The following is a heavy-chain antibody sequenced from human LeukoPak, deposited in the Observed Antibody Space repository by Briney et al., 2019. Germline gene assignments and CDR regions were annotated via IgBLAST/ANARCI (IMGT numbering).Heavy chain of an antibody. D-gene: IGHD1-26*01. J-gene: IGHJ4*02. CDR2: FYSGGDT. Sequence: GGSLRLSCAASGFTVSGNYMSWVRQAPGKGLEWVSVFYSGGDTYYADSVKGRFTISRDNSKNTLYLQMNSLRAEDTAVYYCARDRRSVGATYDYFEYWGQGTLVTVSS. CDR3: ARDRRSVGATYDYFEY. CDR1: GFTVSGNY. V-gene: IGHV3-53*01.